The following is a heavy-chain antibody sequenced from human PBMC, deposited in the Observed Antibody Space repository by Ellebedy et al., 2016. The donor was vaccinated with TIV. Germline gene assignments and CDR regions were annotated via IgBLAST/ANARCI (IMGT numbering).Heavy chain of an antibody. J-gene: IGHJ3*02. D-gene: IGHD6-19*01. CDR2: ISAYNGNT. CDR1: GYTFTSYG. V-gene: IGHV1-18*01. Sequence: ASVKVSCKASGYTFTSYGISWVRQAPGQGLEWMGWISAYNGNTNYAQKLQGRVTMTTDTSTSTAYMELRSLTSDDTAMYYCARRGYSSGPYWAFDIWGQGTLVTVPS. CDR3: ARRGYSSGPYWAFDI.